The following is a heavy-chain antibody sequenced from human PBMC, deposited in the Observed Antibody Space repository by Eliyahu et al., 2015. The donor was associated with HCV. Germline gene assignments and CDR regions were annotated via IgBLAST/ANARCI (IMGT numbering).Heavy chain of an antibody. V-gene: IGHV4-39*01. CDR3: ARHRSTLVVALAGVMDAFDI. CDR1: GSA. Sequence: QLQLQESGPGLVKPSETLSLTCTVSGSASPLPGKGLEWIGSIYYSGSTYYNPSLNNRVTISVDTSKNQFSLRLSSVTAADTSLYYCARHRSTLVVALAGVMDAFDIWGQRDNGHRLF. J-gene: IGHJ3*02. D-gene: IGHD4-23*01. CDR2: IYYSGST.